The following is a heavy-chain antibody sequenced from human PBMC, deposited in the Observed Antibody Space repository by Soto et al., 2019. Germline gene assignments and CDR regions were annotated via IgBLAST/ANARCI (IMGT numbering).Heavy chain of an antibody. D-gene: IGHD4-17*01. Sequence: QVQLQQWGAGLLKPSETLSLTCAVYGGSFSGYYWSWIRQPPGKGLEWIGEINHSGSTNYNPSLKSCVTRSVDTSKNQFSLKLSSVTAADTAVYYCARDYGDYAAFDYWGQGTLVTVSS. CDR2: INHSGST. CDR1: GGSFSGYY. CDR3: ARDYGDYAAFDY. V-gene: IGHV4-34*01. J-gene: IGHJ4*02.